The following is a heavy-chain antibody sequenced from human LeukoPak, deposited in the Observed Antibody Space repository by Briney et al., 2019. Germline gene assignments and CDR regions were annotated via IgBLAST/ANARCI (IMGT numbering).Heavy chain of an antibody. J-gene: IGHJ5*02. CDR3: ARGLGLRFDP. CDR2: INHSGST. V-gene: IGHV4-34*01. Sequence: PSETLSLTCAVYGGSFSGYYWSWIRQPPGKGLEWIGEINHSGSTNYNPSLKSRVTISVDTSKNQFSLKLSSVTAADTAVYYCARGLGLRFDPWGQGTLVTVSS. CDR1: GGSFSGYY.